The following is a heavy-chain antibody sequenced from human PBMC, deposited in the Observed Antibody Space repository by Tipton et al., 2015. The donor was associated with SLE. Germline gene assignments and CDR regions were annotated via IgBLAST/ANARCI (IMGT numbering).Heavy chain of an antibody. CDR2: INHSGST. CDR1: GGSFSDYY. CDR3: ASGDSSVGYFDL. Sequence: TLSLTCAVYGGSFSDYYWSWIRQPPGKGLEWIGEINHSGSTNYNPSLKSRVTISVDTSKNQFSLKLSSVTAADTAVYYCASGDSSVGYFDLWGRGTLVTVSS. D-gene: IGHD3-22*01. J-gene: IGHJ2*01. V-gene: IGHV4-34*01.